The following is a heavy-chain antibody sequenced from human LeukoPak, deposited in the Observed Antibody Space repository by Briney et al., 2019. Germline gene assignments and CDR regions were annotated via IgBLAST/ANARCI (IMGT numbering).Heavy chain of an antibody. CDR1: GFTFSNYR. V-gene: IGHV3-21*01. J-gene: IGHJ6*03. CDR3: ARANGWYERGPDYYYYYMDD. CDR2: ISSSSSYI. D-gene: IGHD6-19*01. Sequence: PGGSLRLSCAASGFTFSNYRMNCVRQAPGKGLEWVSYISSSSSYIYYADSVKGRFTISRDYAKTSVYLQINSLRAEETAVYYCARANGWYERGPDYYYYYMDDWGKGTPVTVSS.